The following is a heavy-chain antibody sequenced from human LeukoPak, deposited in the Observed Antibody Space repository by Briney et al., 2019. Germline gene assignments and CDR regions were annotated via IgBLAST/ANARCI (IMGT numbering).Heavy chain of an antibody. V-gene: IGHV3-30*02. CDR2: IRYDGTNK. CDR3: AREGRSSGWSIDY. CDR1: GFTFTTYG. D-gene: IGHD6-19*01. J-gene: IGHJ4*02. Sequence: GGSLTLSCAASGFTFTTYGMHWVRQAPGKGLEWVAFIRYDGTNKYYADSMKGRFTISRDNSKNTLSLQMNSLRAEDTAVYYCAREGRSSGWSIDYWGQETLVTVSS.